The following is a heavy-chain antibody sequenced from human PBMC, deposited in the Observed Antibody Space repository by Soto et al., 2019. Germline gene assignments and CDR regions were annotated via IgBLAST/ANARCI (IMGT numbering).Heavy chain of an antibody. D-gene: IGHD3-10*01. CDR1: RDTFNTYG. V-gene: IGHV1-69*01. CDR3: AREVTEGFDI. CDR2: IVPVFDTR. J-gene: IGHJ3*02. Sequence: QVQLVQSGAEVKKPGSSVKVSCQASRDTFNTYGIGWVRQAPGQGLEWMGGIVPVFDTRNYAQKFRGRVTITADESTSTAYMELRSLRSEDTAVYYCAREVTEGFDIWGQGTMVTVSS.